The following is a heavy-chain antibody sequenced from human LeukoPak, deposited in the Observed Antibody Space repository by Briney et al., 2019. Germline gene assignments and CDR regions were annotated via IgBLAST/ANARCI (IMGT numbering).Heavy chain of an antibody. V-gene: IGHV3-30*04. J-gene: IGHJ4*02. CDR1: EFTFSSYA. CDR2: ISYDGSNK. Sequence: PGRSLRLSCAASEFTFSSYAMHWVRQAAGKGLEWVAAISYDGSNKYYADSVKGRFTISRDNSKNTLYVQMNSLRAEDTAVYYCARELSIAARFDYWGQGTLVTVSS. D-gene: IGHD6-6*01. CDR3: ARELSIAARFDY.